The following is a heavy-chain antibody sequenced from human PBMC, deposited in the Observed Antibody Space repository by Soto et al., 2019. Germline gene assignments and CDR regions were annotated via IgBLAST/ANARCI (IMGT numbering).Heavy chain of an antibody. CDR1: GGSISSYY. Sequence: VQLQESGPGLVKPSETLSLTCTVSGGSISSYYWSWIRQPPGKGLEWIGYIYYNGGTNYSPSLESRVTISVDTSKNQFSLKLSSATAADTAVYYCARQSGGYYYYGMDVWGQGTTVTVSS. CDR3: ARQSGGYYYYGMDV. D-gene: IGHD1-26*01. J-gene: IGHJ6*02. V-gene: IGHV4-59*08. CDR2: IYYNGGT.